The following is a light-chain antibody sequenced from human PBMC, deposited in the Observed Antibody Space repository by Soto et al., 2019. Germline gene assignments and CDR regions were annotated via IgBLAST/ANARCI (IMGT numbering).Light chain of an antibody. Sequence: QSVLTQPPSVSAAPGQKVTISCSGSSSNIGNNYVSWYQQFPGTAPTLLIYDNNRRPSGIPDRFSGSKSGTSATLGITGLQTGDEADYYCGTWDSSLSGVVFGGGTKLTVL. CDR1: SSNIGNNY. V-gene: IGLV1-51*01. CDR2: DNN. CDR3: GTWDSSLSGVV. J-gene: IGLJ2*01.